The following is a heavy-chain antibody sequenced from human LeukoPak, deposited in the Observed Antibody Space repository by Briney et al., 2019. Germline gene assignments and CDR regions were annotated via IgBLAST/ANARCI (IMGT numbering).Heavy chain of an antibody. CDR2: IYYSGST. J-gene: IGHJ5*02. D-gene: IGHD3-16*02. CDR1: GGSISSSTYY. CDR3: ARSRHYDYVWGSYRYPNWFDP. Sequence: SETLSLTCTVSGGSISSSTYYWGWIRQPPGKGLEWIGSIYYSGSTYYNPSLKSRVTISVDTSKNQFSLKLSSVTAADTAVYYCARSRHYDYVWGSYRYPNWFDPWGQGTLVTVSS. V-gene: IGHV4-39*07.